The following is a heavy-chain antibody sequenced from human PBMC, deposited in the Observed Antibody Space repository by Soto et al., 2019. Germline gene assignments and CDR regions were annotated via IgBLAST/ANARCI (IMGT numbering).Heavy chain of an antibody. J-gene: IGHJ3*02. CDR3: ARARGFGVVIISSAFDI. CDR1: GYTFTSYA. V-gene: IGHV1-3*01. Sequence: ASVKVSCKASGYTFTSYAMHWVRQAPGQRLEWMGWINAGNGNAKYSQKFQGRVTITADESTSTAYMELSSLRSEDTAVYYCARARGFGVVIISSAFDIWGQGTMVTVSS. CDR2: INAGNGNA. D-gene: IGHD3-3*01.